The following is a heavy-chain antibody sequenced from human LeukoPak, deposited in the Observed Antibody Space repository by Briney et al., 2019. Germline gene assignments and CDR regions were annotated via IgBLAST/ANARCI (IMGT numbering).Heavy chain of an antibody. Sequence: GGSLRLSCAASGFTFSSYSMNWVRQAPGKGLEWVSSISSSSSYIYYADSVKGRFTISRDNAKNSLYLQMNSLRAEDTAVYYCARDREQQPVSAEYFQHWGQGTLVTVSS. V-gene: IGHV3-21*01. J-gene: IGHJ1*01. CDR2: ISSSSSYI. D-gene: IGHD6-13*01. CDR1: GFTFSSYS. CDR3: ARDREQQPVSAEYFQH.